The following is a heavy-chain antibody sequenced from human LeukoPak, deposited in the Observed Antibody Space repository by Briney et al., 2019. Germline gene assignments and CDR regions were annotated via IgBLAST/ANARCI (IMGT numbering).Heavy chain of an antibody. V-gene: IGHV3-48*03. D-gene: IGHD6-13*01. CDR2: ISSSGNTI. CDR3: ARDPAYFGSNSWYRGFDY. J-gene: IGHJ4*02. Sequence: GGSLRLSCAASEFTFSSYDMNWVRQAPGKGLEWVSYISSSGNTIYYADSVKGRFTISRDNAENLVHLQMNSLGAEDTAVYYCARDPAYFGSNSWYRGFDYWGQGTLVTVSS. CDR1: EFTFSSYD.